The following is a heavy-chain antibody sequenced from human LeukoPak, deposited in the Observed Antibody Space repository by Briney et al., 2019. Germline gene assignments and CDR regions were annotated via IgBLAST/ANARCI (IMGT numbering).Heavy chain of an antibody. CDR3: ARSLYCTNGVCYIADAFDI. V-gene: IGHV4-59*01. CDR1: GGSFSGYY. D-gene: IGHD2-8*01. CDR2: IYYSGST. J-gene: IGHJ3*02. Sequence: SETLSLTCAVYGGSFSGYYWSWIRQPPGKGLEWIGYIYYSGSTNYNPSLKSRVTISVDTSQNQFSLKLSSVTAADTAVYYCARSLYCTNGVCYIADAFDIWGQGTMVTVSS.